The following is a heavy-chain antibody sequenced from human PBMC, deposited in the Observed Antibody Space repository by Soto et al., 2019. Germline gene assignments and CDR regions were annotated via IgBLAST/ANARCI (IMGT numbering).Heavy chain of an antibody. CDR3: AKGLLTIFGVLDY. CDR2: ISGSGGST. V-gene: IGHV3-23*01. CDR1: VFTFISYA. D-gene: IGHD3-3*01. Sequence: PGCSLRLSCAASVFTFISYAMSWCRHSPGKGLEWVSAISGSGGSTYYADSVKGRFTISRANSKNTLYLQMNSLRAEDTAVYYCAKGLLTIFGVLDYWGQGTMVTVSS. J-gene: IGHJ4*02.